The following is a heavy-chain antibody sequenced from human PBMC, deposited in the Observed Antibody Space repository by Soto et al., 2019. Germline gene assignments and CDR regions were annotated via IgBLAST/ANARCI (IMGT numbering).Heavy chain of an antibody. Sequence: QVQLQQWGAGLLKPSETLSLTCAVYGGSFSGYYWSWIRQPPGKGLEWIGEINHSGSTNNNPSLKRPATISVDTSKNQLSLKLNSVTAADTAVYYCARGVGDDSSSNRFDPWGQGTLVTVSS. D-gene: IGHD3-22*01. J-gene: IGHJ5*02. V-gene: IGHV4-34*04. CDR1: GGSFSGYY. CDR3: ARGVGDDSSSNRFDP. CDR2: INHSGST.